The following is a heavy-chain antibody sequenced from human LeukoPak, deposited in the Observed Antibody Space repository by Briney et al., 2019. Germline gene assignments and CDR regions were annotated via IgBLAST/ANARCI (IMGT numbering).Heavy chain of an antibody. J-gene: IGHJ6*02. Sequence: GGSLRLSCAASGFTFDDYAMHWVRQAPGKGLEWVSGISWNSGSIGYADSVKGRFTISRDNAKNSLYLQMNSLRAEDTALYYCAKDGYCSSTSCYYGMDVWGQGTTVTVSS. CDR3: AKDGYCSSTSCYYGMDV. V-gene: IGHV3-9*01. CDR1: GFTFDDYA. CDR2: ISWNSGSI. D-gene: IGHD2-2*01.